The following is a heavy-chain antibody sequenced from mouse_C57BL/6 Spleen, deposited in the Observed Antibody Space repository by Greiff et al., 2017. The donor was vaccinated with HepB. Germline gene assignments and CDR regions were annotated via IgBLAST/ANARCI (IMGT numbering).Heavy chain of an antibody. CDR2: IWTGGGT. CDR3: ARKYYGSSPYFDY. CDR1: GFSLTSYA. D-gene: IGHD1-1*01. Sequence: VKLMESGPGLVAPSQSLSITCTVSGFSLTSYAISWVRRPPGKGLEWLGVIWTGGGTNYNLAPKSRLSISKDNSKSQVFLKMNSLQTDDTARYYCARKYYGSSPYFDYWGQGTTLTVSS. J-gene: IGHJ2*01. V-gene: IGHV2-9-1*01.